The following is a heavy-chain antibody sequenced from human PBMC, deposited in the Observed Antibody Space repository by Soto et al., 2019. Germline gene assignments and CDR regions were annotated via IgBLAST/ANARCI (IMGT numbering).Heavy chain of an antibody. V-gene: IGHV1-2*02. CDR3: AKVPHGSDCFDY. Sequence: ASEKVSCKASGYTFTGYYMHWVRQAPGQGLEWMGWINPNSGSTYYADSVKGRFTISRDNSKNTLYLQMNSLGVEDTAIYYCAKVPHGSDCFDYWGLGTLVTVSS. CDR2: INPNSGST. D-gene: IGHD2-15*01. J-gene: IGHJ4*02. CDR1: GYTFTGYY.